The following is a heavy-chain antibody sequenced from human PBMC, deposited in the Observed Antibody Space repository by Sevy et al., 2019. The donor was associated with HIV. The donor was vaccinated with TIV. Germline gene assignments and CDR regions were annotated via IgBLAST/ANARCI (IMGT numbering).Heavy chain of an antibody. CDR3: ARVPLRYSDWLLPSYFDY. CDR2: IKQDGSEK. D-gene: IGHD3-9*01. Sequence: GGSLRLSCAASGFTFSSNWMSWVRQAPGKGLEWVANIKQDGSEKYYVDSVKGRFTISRDNAKNSLYLQMNSLRAEDTGVYYCARVPLRYSDWLLPSYFDYWGQGTLVTVSS. V-gene: IGHV3-7*01. J-gene: IGHJ4*02. CDR1: GFTFSSNW.